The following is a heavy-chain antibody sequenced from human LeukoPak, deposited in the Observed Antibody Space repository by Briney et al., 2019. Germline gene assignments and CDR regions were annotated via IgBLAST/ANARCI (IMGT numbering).Heavy chain of an antibody. CDR3: AREGPEGSEYQLPLDY. V-gene: IGHV3-53*01. CDR2: IYSGGST. J-gene: IGHJ4*02. CDR1: GFTVSSNY. D-gene: IGHD2-2*01. Sequence: GGSLRLSCAASGFTVSSNYMSWVRQAPGKGLEWVSVIYSGGSTYYADSVKGRFTISRDNAKNSLYLQMNSLRAEDTAVYYCAREGPEGSEYQLPLDYWGQGTLVTVSS.